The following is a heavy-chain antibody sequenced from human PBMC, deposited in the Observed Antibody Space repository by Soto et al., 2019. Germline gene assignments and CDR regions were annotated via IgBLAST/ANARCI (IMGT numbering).Heavy chain of an antibody. J-gene: IGHJ3*02. V-gene: IGHV1-69*13. CDR1: GGTFSSYA. Sequence: GASVKVSCKASGGTFSSYAISWVRQAPGQGLEWMGGIIPIFGTANYAQKFQGRVTITADESTSTAYMELRSLRSEDTAVYYCARDQGSGWHEYDAFDIWGQGTMVTVSS. CDR2: IIPIFGTA. D-gene: IGHD6-19*01. CDR3: ARDQGSGWHEYDAFDI.